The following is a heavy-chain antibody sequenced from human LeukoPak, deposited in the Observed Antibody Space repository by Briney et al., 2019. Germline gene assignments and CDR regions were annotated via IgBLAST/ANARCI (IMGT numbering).Heavy chain of an antibody. V-gene: IGHV3-7*01. CDR1: GLTFNTYW. CDR3: GGFGYEAAVDL. J-gene: IGHJ4*02. D-gene: IGHD6-13*01. CDR2: IKPDESET. Sequence: GGSLRLSCAASGLTFNTYWMTWVRPAPGKGLEWVANIKPDESETYYVDTVKGRFTISRDNAKNLLYLQMNSLRGEDTAVYYCGGFGYEAAVDLWGQGTLVTVSS.